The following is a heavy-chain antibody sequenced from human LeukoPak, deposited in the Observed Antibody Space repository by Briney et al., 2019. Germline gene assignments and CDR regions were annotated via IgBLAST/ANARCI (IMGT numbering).Heavy chain of an antibody. J-gene: IGHJ5*02. V-gene: IGHV3-7*01. Sequence: GGSLRLSCAASGFTFSSYWMSWVRQAPGKGLEWVANIKQDGSEKYYVDSVKGRFTISRDNAKNSLYLQMNSLRAEDTAVYYCARGERGYSYGLTNFNWFDPWGQGTLVTVSS. CDR1: GFTFSSYW. CDR3: ARGERGYSYGLTNFNWFDP. CDR2: IKQDGSEK. D-gene: IGHD5-18*01.